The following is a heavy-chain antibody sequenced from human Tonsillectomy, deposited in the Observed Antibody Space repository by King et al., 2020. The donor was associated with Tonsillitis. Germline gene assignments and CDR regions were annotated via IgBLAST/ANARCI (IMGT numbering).Heavy chain of an antibody. J-gene: IGHJ4*02. CDR2: IYYSGST. D-gene: IGHD6-19*01. V-gene: IGHV4-39*01. CDR3: ARQGSGPAVAGTG. CDR1: GGSISSSSYY. Sequence: QLQESGPGLVKPSETLSLTCTVSGGSISSSSYYWGWIRQPPGKGLEWIGSIYYSGSTYYNPSLKSRVTISVDTSKNQFSLKLSSVTAADTAVYYCARQGSGPAVAGTGWGQGTLVTVS.